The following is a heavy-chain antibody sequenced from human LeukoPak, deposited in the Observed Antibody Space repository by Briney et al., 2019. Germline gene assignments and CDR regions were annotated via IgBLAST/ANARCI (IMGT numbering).Heavy chain of an antibody. CDR2: INHSGST. Sequence: SETLSLTCAVYGGSFSGYYWSWIRQPPGKGLEWIGEINHSGSTNYNPSLKSRVTISVDTSKNQFSLKLSSVTAADTAVYYCARDRAGGTDDYWGQGTLITVSS. D-gene: IGHD1-26*01. CDR3: ARDRAGGTDDY. V-gene: IGHV4-34*01. J-gene: IGHJ4*02. CDR1: GGSFSGYY.